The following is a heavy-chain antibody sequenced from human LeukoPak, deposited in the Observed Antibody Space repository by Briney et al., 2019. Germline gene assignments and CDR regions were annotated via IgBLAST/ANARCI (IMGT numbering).Heavy chain of an antibody. D-gene: IGHD6-13*01. J-gene: IGHJ4*02. CDR2: IYYSGST. V-gene: IGHV4-59*01. CDR1: GGSISSYY. CDR3: ARGMQQLYHFDS. Sequence: SETLSLTCTVSGGSISSYYWSWIRQPPGKGLEWVGYIYYSGSTNYNPSLKSRVTISVDTSKNQFSLKLLSVTAADTAVYYCARGMQQLYHFDSWGRGTLVTVSS.